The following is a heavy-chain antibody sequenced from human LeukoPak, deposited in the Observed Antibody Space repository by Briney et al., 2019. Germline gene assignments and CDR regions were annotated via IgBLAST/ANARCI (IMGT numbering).Heavy chain of an antibody. Sequence: GGSLRLSCAASGFTFDGYAMHWVRQAPGKGLEWVSLISGVGGNTYYADSVKGRFTISRDNSKNSLYLQMNSLRTEDTALHFCAKDFGDPRYYFDYWGQGTVFTVSS. V-gene: IGHV3-43*02. CDR1: GFTFDGYA. D-gene: IGHD3-10*01. J-gene: IGHJ4*02. CDR3: AKDFGDPRYYFDY. CDR2: ISGVGGNT.